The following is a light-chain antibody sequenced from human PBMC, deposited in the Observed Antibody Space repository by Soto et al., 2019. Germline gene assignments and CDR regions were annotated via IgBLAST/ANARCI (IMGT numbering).Light chain of an antibody. CDR2: GAS. V-gene: IGKV3-20*01. Sequence: IVLTQSPGTLSLSPGARATLSCRASQSVDSNYLAWYQHKPGQAPRLLIYGASTRATGIPDRFSGSGSETDFTLTISRLEPEDFAVYYCHQYGLSPPYTFGPGTKVDIK. CDR1: QSVDSNY. CDR3: HQYGLSPPYT. J-gene: IGKJ3*01.